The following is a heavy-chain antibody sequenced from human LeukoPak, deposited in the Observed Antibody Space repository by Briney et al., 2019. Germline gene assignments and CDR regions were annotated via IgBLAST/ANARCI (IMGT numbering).Heavy chain of an antibody. CDR2: ISGSGGST. Sequence: GGSLRLSCAASGFTFSSYAMSWVRQAPGKGLEWVSAISGSGGSTYYADSVKGRFTISRDNSKNTLCLQMNSLRAEDTAVYYCAKSYCSGGSCYLNWFDPWGQGTLVTVSS. V-gene: IGHV3-23*01. J-gene: IGHJ5*02. CDR1: GFTFSSYA. D-gene: IGHD2-15*01. CDR3: AKSYCSGGSCYLNWFDP.